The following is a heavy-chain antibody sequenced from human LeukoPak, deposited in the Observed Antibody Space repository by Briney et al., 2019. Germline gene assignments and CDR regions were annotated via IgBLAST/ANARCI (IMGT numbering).Heavy chain of an antibody. CDR1: GFTFSHYD. V-gene: IGHV3-30*02. CDR3: AKESRGPLDY. D-gene: IGHD3-10*01. J-gene: IGHJ4*02. Sequence: PGGSLRLSCAASGFTFSHYDMHWVRQAPGKGLEWVAFIRSDGSNEYYADSVKGRFTISRDNSKNTLYLQMNSLRAEDTAVYYCAKESRGPLDYWGQGTLVTVSS. CDR2: IRSDGSNE.